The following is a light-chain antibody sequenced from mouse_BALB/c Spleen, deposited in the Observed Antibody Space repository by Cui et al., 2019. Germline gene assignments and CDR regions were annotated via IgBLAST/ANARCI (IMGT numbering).Light chain of an antibody. J-gene: IGKJ5*01. CDR1: SSVSY. V-gene: IGKV4-68*01. Sequence: QIVRIQSLALMSASPGEKVTTTCSASSSVSYMYWYQQKPRSSPKPWIYLTSNLASGVPARFSGSGSGTSYSLTISSMEDEDAATYYCQQWSSNPLTFGAGTKLELK. CDR2: LTS. CDR3: QQWSSNPLT.